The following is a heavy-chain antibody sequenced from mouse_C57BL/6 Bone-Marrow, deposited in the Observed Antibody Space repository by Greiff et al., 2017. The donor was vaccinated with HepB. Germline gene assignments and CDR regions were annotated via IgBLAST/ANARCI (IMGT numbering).Heavy chain of an antibody. D-gene: IGHD1-1*01. J-gene: IGHJ2*01. CDR1: GYTFTSYG. CDR3: ARGYGSSSPYYFDY. V-gene: IGHV1-81*01. Sequence: QVQLQQPGAELVKPGASVKMSCKASGYTFTSYGISWVKQRTGQGLEWIGEIYPRSGNTYYNEKFKGKATLTADKSSSTAYMELRSLTSEDSAVYFCARGYGSSSPYYFDYWGQGTTLTVSS. CDR2: IYPRSGNT.